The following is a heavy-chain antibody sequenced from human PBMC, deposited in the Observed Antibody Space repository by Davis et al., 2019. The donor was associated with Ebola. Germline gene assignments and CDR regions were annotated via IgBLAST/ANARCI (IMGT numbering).Heavy chain of an antibody. D-gene: IGHD1-26*01. V-gene: IGHV4-59*12. J-gene: IGHJ3*01. CDR2: VYYGKA. Sequence: SQTLSLTCAVSGDSISRFYLNWIRQAPGKTLEWIGYVYYGKAIYNPSLKSRVTIFSDTSKNSFSLKMTSVTAADTAIYFCARDNDPYGGRYKYRPPNAFDLWGQGTRVAVSS. CDR3: ARDNDPYGGRYKYRPPNAFDL. CDR1: GDSISRFY.